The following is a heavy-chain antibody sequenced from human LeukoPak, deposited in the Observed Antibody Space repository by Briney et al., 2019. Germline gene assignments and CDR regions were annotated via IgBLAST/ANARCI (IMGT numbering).Heavy chain of an antibody. CDR3: ASRNRGGIAAAGIGY. D-gene: IGHD6-13*01. J-gene: IGHJ4*02. CDR2: ISYDGSNK. CDR1: GFTFSSYA. V-gene: IGHV3-30*01. Sequence: PGRSLRLSCAASGFTFSSYAMHWVRQAPGKGLEWVAVISYDGSNKYYADSVKGRFTISRDNSKNTLYLQMNSLRAEDTAAYYRASRNRGGIAAAGIGYWGQGTLVTVSS.